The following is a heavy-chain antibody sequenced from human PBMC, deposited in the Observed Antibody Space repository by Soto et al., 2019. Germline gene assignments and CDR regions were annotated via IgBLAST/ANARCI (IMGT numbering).Heavy chain of an antibody. CDR1: GGSIISSSYH. CDR3: ARLGGTASPLLRYFDWLSPDYFDS. Sequence: PSETLSLTCTVSGGSIISSSYHWGLIRQPPGKGLEWIGSIYYSGSTYYNPSLKSRVTISVDTSKNQFSLKLSSVTAADTAVYYCARLGGTASPLLRYFDWLSPDYFDSWGQGTLVTVSS. D-gene: IGHD3-9*01. J-gene: IGHJ4*02. V-gene: IGHV4-39*01. CDR2: IYYSGST.